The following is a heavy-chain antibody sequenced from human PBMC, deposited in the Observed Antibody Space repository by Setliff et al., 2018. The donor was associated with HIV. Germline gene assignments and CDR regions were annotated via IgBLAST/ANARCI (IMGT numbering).Heavy chain of an antibody. CDR3: TIPASSLAPN. Sequence: SETLSLTCSVSGDSVSSRSYYWGWIRQPPGKGLEWIGEVNHSGNTNYNPSLKSRVTISADTSNNQISLKLTSVTAADTAVYYCTIPASSLAPNWGRGTQVTVSS. CDR2: VNHSGNT. CDR1: GDSVSSRSYY. J-gene: IGHJ4*02. V-gene: IGHV4-39*01.